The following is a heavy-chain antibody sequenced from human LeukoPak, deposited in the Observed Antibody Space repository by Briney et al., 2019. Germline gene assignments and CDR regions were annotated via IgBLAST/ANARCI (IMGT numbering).Heavy chain of an antibody. J-gene: IGHJ4*02. CDR2: IFYSGGT. Sequence: SETLSLTCTVSGGSISSSYSYWGWIRQPPGKGLEWLGHIFYSGGTYYSPSLKSRVTISVDTSKNQFSLRLSSMTAADTAVYYCATIVEQLGGNLKYYFDYWGQGTLVTVSS. V-gene: IGHV4-39*07. CDR1: GGSISSSYSY. CDR3: ATIVEQLGGNLKYYFDY. D-gene: IGHD1/OR15-1a*01.